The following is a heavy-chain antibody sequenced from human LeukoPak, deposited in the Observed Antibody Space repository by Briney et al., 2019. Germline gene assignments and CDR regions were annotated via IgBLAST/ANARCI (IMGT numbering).Heavy chain of an antibody. V-gene: IGHV4-34*01. CDR3: ARSLVYYDYVWGSYRFCYFDY. CDR1: GGSFSGYY. Sequence: SETLSLTCAVYGGSFSGYYWSWIRQPPGKGLEWIGEINHSGSTNYNLSLKSRVTISVDTSKNQFSLKLSSVTAADTAVYYCARSLVYYDYVWGSYRFCYFDYWGQGTLVTVSS. J-gene: IGHJ4*02. CDR2: INHSGST. D-gene: IGHD3-16*02.